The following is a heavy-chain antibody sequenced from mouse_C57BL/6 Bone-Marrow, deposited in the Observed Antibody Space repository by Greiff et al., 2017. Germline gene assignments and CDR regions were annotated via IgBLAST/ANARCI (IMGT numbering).Heavy chain of an antibody. CDR2: IHPNSGST. CDR1: GYTFTSYW. V-gene: IGHV1-64*01. Sequence: QVQLQQPGAELVKPGASVKLSCKASGYTFTSYWMHWVKQRPGQSLEWIGMIHPNSGSTNYNEKFKSKATLTVDKSSSTAYMQLSSLTSEDSAVYYCARMLTGPFAYWGQGTLVTVSA. D-gene: IGHD4-1*01. CDR3: ARMLTGPFAY. J-gene: IGHJ3*01.